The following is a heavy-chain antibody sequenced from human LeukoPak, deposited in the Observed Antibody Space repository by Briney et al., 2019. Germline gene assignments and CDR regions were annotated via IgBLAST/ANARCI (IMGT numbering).Heavy chain of an antibody. V-gene: IGHV3-21*01. CDR3: ARDENRRNPPDY. Sequence: GGSLRLSCAASGFTFSSYRMNWVRQAPGKGLEWVSSISSSSSYIYYADSVKGRFTISRDNAKNSLYLQMNSLRAEDTAVYYCARDENRRNPPDYWGQGTLVTVSS. J-gene: IGHJ4*02. CDR2: ISSSSSYI. CDR1: GFTFSSYR. D-gene: IGHD1-14*01.